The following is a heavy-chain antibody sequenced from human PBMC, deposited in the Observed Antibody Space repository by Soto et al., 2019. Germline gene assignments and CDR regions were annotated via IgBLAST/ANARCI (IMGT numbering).Heavy chain of an antibody. V-gene: IGHV3-21*06. CDR3: ARESEDLTSNFDY. CDR2: ISSTTNYI. CDR1: GFTFTRYS. J-gene: IGHJ4*02. Sequence: GGSLRLSCAASGFTFTRYSMNWVRQAPGKGLEWASSISSTTNYIYYGDSMKGRFTISRDNAKNSPYLEMNSLRAEDTAVYYCARESEDLTSNFDYWGQGTLVTVSS.